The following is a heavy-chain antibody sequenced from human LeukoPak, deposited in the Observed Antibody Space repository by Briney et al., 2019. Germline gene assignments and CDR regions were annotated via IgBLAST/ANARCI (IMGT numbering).Heavy chain of an antibody. CDR1: GGSISSSSYY. Sequence: NPSETLSLTCTVSGGSISSSSYYWGWIRQPPGKGLEWIGSIYYSGSTYYNPSLKSRVTISVDTSKNQFSLKLSSVTAADTAVYYCARGSGSRPHFDYWGQGTLVTVSS. CDR3: ARGSGSRPHFDY. D-gene: IGHD2-15*01. J-gene: IGHJ4*02. CDR2: IYYSGST. V-gene: IGHV4-39*07.